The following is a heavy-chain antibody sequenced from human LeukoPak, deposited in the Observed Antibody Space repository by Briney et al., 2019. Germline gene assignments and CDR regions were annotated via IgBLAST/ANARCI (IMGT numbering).Heavy chain of an antibody. D-gene: IGHD3-22*01. Sequence: PGGSLRLSCAASGFTFSSYAMSWVRQAPGKGLEWVSAISGSGGSTYYADSVKGRFTISRDNSKNTLYLQMNSLRAEDTAVYYCARVDSPDYYDSSGAFDYWGQGTLVTVSS. V-gene: IGHV3-23*01. CDR3: ARVDSPDYYDSSGAFDY. CDR1: GFTFSSYA. J-gene: IGHJ4*02. CDR2: ISGSGGST.